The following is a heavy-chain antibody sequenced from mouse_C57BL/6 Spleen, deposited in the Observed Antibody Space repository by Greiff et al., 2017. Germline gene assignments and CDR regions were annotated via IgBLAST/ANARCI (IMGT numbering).Heavy chain of an antibody. CDR3: TADEFAY. CDR2: IRLKSDNYAT. V-gene: IGHV6-3*01. CDR1: GFTFSNYW. J-gene: IGHJ3*01. Sequence: DVKLVESGGGLVQPGGSMKLSCVASGFTFSNYWMNWVRQSPEKGLEWVAQIRLKSDNYATHYAESVKGRLTISRDDSKSSVYLQMNNLRAEDTGIYYCTADEFAYWGQGTLVTVSA.